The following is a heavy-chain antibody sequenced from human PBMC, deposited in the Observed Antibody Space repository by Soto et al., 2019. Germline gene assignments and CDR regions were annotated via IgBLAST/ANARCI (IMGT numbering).Heavy chain of an antibody. Sequence: ASVKVSCKASGYTFTSYGISWVRQAPGQGLEWMGWISAYNGNTNYAQKLQGRVTMTTDTSTSTAYMELRSLRSDDTAVYYCARDAYSSSWLDYYYYGMDVWGHGTTVTVSS. V-gene: IGHV1-18*04. CDR3: ARDAYSSSWLDYYYYGMDV. D-gene: IGHD6-13*01. CDR2: ISAYNGNT. J-gene: IGHJ6*02. CDR1: GYTFTSYG.